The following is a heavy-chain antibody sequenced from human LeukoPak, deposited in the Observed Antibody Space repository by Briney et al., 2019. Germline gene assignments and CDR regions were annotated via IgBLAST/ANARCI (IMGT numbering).Heavy chain of an antibody. CDR2: EDGET. J-gene: IGHJ3*02. V-gene: IGHV1-24*01. Sequence: EDGETIYAQKFQGRVTMTEDTSTDTAYMELSSLRSEDTAVYYCATELNTVTTPEVAFDIWGQGTMVTVSS. D-gene: IGHD4-17*01. CDR3: ATELNTVTTPEVAFDI.